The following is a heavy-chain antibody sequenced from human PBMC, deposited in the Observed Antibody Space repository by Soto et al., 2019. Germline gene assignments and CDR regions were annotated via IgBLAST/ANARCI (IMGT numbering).Heavy chain of an antibody. Sequence: QVQLVQSGAEVKKPGSSVKVSCKASGGTFSSYAISWVRQAPGQGLEWMGGIIPIFGTANYAQKFQGRVTVPADEYTSTAYMELSSLRSEGTAVYYCARGDLVLVPAAMVGAFDIWGQGTMVTVSS. CDR1: GGTFSSYA. D-gene: IGHD2-2*01. CDR3: ARGDLVLVPAAMVGAFDI. V-gene: IGHV1-69*12. CDR2: IIPIFGTA. J-gene: IGHJ3*02.